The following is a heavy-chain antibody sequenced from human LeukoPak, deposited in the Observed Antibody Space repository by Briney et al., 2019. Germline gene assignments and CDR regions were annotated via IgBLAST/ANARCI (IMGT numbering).Heavy chain of an antibody. J-gene: IGHJ4*02. CDR2: IIPILGIA. V-gene: IGHV1-69*04. D-gene: IGHD6-13*01. CDR3: ARARIAAAVTGDY. Sequence: ASGKVSCKASGGPFSSYAISWVRQAPGHGLEWMGRIIPILGIANYAQKFQGRVTITADKTTSTAYMELGSLRSEDTAVYYFARARIAAAVTGDYWGQGTRVTVPT. CDR1: GGPFSSYA.